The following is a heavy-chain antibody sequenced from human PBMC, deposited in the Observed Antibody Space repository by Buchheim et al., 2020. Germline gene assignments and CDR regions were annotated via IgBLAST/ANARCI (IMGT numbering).Heavy chain of an antibody. J-gene: IGHJ4*01. CDR1: GFTFGSFA. D-gene: IGHD3-22*01. V-gene: IGHV3-23*01. Sequence: EVQLLESGGGMVQPGGSLRLSCAASGFTFGSFAMSWVRQAPGKGLEWVSAISGRGETTYYADSVKGRFTISRDNSKNTLYLQMNSLRAEDTAVYYCAKDLLLGSRYYFQYWGHGTL. CDR2: ISGRGETT. CDR3: AKDLLLGSRYYFQY.